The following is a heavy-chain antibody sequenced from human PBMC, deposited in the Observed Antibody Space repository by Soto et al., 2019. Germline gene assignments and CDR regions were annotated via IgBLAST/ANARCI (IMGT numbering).Heavy chain of an antibody. J-gene: IGHJ4*02. CDR1: GGSISSTNCY. V-gene: IGHV4-39*01. CDR2: INSGGTT. Sequence: QLQLQESGPGLVKPSETLSLTCTVSGGSISSTNCYWGWIRQPPGKGLEWIASINSGGTTYYNPSRKSRVTISVDTSKNQFSLNLISVTAADTAVYYCVRHRGGSWYSPLDFWGLGTLVTVSP. D-gene: IGHD6-13*01. CDR3: VRHRGGSWYSPLDF.